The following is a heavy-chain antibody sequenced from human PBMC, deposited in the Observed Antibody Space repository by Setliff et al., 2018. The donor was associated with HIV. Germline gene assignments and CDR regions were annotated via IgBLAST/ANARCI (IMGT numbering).Heavy chain of an antibody. J-gene: IGHJ4*02. CDR1: GGSFNGYS. V-gene: IGHV4-34*01. D-gene: IGHD6-13*01. CDR3: ARTMAAPATQPFDY. Sequence: PSETLSLTCAVYGGSFNGYSWSWMRQPPGKGLEWIGEISRSGSTTYHPSLKSRLTISVDASKRHFSLKLSSVTAADTAVYYCARTMAAPATQPFDYWGQGTLVTAPQ. CDR2: ISRSGST.